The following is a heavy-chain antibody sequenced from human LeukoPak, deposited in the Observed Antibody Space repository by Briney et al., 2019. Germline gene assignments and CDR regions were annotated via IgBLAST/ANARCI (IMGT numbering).Heavy chain of an antibody. D-gene: IGHD3-10*01. CDR3: ARRTMVRGVTKLFNWFDP. CDR1: GYSFTSYW. CDR2: IYPGDSDT. Sequence: GESLKISCKGSGYSFTSYWIGWVRQMPGKGLEWMGIIYPGDSDTRYSPSFQGQVTISADKSISTAYLQWSSLKASDTAMYYCARRTMVRGVTKLFNWFDPWGQGTLVTVPS. J-gene: IGHJ5*02. V-gene: IGHV5-51*01.